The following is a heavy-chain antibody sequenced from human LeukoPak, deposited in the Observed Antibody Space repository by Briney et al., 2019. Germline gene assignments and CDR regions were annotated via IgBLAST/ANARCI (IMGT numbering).Heavy chain of an antibody. Sequence: ASVKVSCKASGYTFTGYYMHWVRQAPGQGLEWMGWINPNSGGTNYAQKFQGRVTMTRDTSISTAYMELSRLRSDDTAVYYCARDLSSLRYRGPRYYFDYWGQGTLVTVSS. J-gene: IGHJ4*02. CDR2: INPNSGGT. CDR3: ARDLSSLRYRGPRYYFDY. CDR1: GYTFTGYY. D-gene: IGHD3-16*01. V-gene: IGHV1-2*02.